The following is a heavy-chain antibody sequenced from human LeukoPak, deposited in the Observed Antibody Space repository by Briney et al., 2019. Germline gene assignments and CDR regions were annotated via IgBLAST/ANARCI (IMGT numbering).Heavy chain of an antibody. CDR2: INHSGST. J-gene: IGHJ6*03. D-gene: IGHD2-21*01. CDR1: GGSFSGYY. V-gene: IGHV4-34*01. CDR3: AREPADPGHLVVLAVVGCMDV. Sequence: PSETLSLTCAVYGGSFSGYYWSWIRQPPGKGLEWIGEINHSGSTNYNPSLKSRVTISVDTSKNQFSLKLSSVTAADTAVYYCAREPADPGHLVVLAVVGCMDVWGNGTTVTVSS.